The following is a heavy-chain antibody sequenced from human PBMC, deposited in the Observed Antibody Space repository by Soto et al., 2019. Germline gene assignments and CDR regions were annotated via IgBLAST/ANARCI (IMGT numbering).Heavy chain of an antibody. CDR3: ARAFVVVVAATSYFDY. V-gene: IGHV3-13*01. CDR1: GFTFSSYD. CDR2: IGTAGDT. J-gene: IGHJ4*02. Sequence: PGGSLRLSCAASGFTFSSYDMHWVRQATGKGLEWVSAIGTAGDTYYPGSVKGRFTISRENAKNSLYLQMNSLRAEDTAVYYCARAFVVVVAATSYFDYWGQGTLVTVSS. D-gene: IGHD2-15*01.